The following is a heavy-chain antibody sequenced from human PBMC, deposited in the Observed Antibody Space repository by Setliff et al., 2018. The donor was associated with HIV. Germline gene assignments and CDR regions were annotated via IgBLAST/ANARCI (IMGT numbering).Heavy chain of an antibody. CDR3: AQLGMVDDFDY. V-gene: IGHV4-61*03. CDR2: IFYSGST. CDR1: GDSVSSRSYY. D-gene: IGHD1-1*01. J-gene: IGHJ4*02. Sequence: SETLSLTCTVSGDSVSSRSYYWSWIRQPPGKGPEWIGYIFYSGSTNYNPSLKSRVTISVDTSKNHFSLKLRSVTAADTAVYYCAQLGMVDDFDYWGQGTLVTVSS.